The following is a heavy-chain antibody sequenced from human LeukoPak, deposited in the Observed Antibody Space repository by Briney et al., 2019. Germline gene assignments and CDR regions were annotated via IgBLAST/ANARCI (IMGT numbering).Heavy chain of an antibody. CDR3: ARPSFSGSGSVDY. CDR1: GYSFTSYW. Sequence: GESLKISCKGSGYSFTSYWIGWVRPMPGKGLEWMGIIYPGDSDTKYSPSFQGQVTISADKSISTAYLQWSSLKASDTAMYYCARPSFSGSGSVDYWGQGTLVTVSS. D-gene: IGHD3-10*01. V-gene: IGHV5-51*01. CDR2: IYPGDSDT. J-gene: IGHJ4*02.